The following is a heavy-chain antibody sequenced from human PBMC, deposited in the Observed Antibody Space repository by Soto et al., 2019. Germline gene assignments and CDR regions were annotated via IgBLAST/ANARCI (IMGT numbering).Heavy chain of an antibody. CDR3: ASTWTAAAGPRPLFDY. CDR2: ISYAGSDK. V-gene: IGHV3-30-3*01. D-gene: IGHD6-13*01. CDR1: GFTFSSYA. Sequence: QVQLVESGGGVVQPGRSLRLSCAASGFTFSSYAMHWVRQAPGKGLDWVAVISYAGSDKYYADSVKGRFTISRDNSKSTLHLQMNSLRSEDTAVYYCASTWTAAAGPRPLFDYWGQGTLVAVSS. J-gene: IGHJ4*02.